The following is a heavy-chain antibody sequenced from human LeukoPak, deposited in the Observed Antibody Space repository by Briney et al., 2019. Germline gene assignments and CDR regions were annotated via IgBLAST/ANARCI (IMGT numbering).Heavy chain of an antibody. CDR3: AREDPVALAPDH. CDR2: IHSTGST. Sequence: SETLSLTCTVSGGSVSGYYWSSIRQSAGKGLEWIGRIHSTGSTNYNPSLKSRVTMSVDTSKNQFSLKLTSVTAADTAIYYCAREDPVALAPDHWGQGTLVTVSS. CDR1: GGSVSGYY. V-gene: IGHV4-4*07. J-gene: IGHJ4*02. D-gene: IGHD5-12*01.